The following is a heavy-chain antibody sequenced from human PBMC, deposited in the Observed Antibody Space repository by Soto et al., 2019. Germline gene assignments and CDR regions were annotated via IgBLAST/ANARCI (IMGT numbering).Heavy chain of an antibody. CDR3: ARDKYYDYVGGSYRPLWLDY. CDR2: INPNSGGT. Sequence: ASVKVSCKASGYTFTGYYMHWVRQAPGQGLEWMGWINPNSGGTNYAQKFQGWVTRTRDTSISTAYMELSRLRSDETAVYYCARDKYYDYVGGSYRPLWLDYWGQGTLVTVSS. J-gene: IGHJ4*02. V-gene: IGHV1-2*04. CDR1: GYTFTGYY. D-gene: IGHD3-16*02.